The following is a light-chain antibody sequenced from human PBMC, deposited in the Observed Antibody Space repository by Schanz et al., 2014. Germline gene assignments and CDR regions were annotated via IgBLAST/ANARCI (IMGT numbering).Light chain of an antibody. CDR3: SSYTSSSTLV. CDR1: SSDVGGYNY. CDR2: DVS. V-gene: IGLV2-14*01. J-gene: IGLJ2*01. Sequence: QSALTQPASVSGSPGQSITISCTGTSSDVGGYNYVSWYQQDPGKAPKLIIYDVSDRPSGVSYRFSGSKSGNTASLTISGLQAEDEADYYCSSYTSSSTLVFGGGTKLTVL.